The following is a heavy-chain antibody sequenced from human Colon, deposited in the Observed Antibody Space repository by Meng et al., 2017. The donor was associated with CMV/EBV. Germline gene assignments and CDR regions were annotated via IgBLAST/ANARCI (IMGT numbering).Heavy chain of an antibody. CDR1: GDTPPGYT. V-gene: IGHV1-8*01. CDR2: VNPDTKTT. J-gene: IGHJ4*02. CDR3: ARGPLSGWQPD. D-gene: IGHD6-19*01. Sequence: ASVKVSCKASGDTPPGYTMYWVRQAPGQGLEWLRWVNPDTKTTRYSQKFEGRVAMTTDSSTNTVYMHLDGLTSDDTAVYYCARGPLSGWQPDWGQGTLVTVSS.